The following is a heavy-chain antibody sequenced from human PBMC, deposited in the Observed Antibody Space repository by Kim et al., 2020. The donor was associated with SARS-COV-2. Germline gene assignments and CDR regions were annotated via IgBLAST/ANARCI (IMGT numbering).Heavy chain of an antibody. D-gene: IGHD6-19*01. CDR2: ISYDGSNK. CDR1: GFTFSSYA. V-gene: IGHV3-30*04. Sequence: GGSLRLSCAASGFTFSSYAIHWVRQAPGKGLEWVAVISYDGSNKYYADSVKGRFTISRDNSKNTLYLQMNSLRDEDTAVYHCAKDQGEAVAGATFDYWGQGTLVTVSS. J-gene: IGHJ4*02. CDR3: AKDQGEAVAGATFDY.